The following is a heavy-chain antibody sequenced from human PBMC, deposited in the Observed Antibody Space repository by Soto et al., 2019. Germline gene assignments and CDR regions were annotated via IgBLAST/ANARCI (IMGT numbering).Heavy chain of an antibody. V-gene: IGHV3-11*01. Sequence: GGSLRLSXAASGFTFSDYYMSWIRQAPGKGLEWVSYISSSGSTIYYADSVKGRFTISRDNAKNSLYLQMNSLRAEDTAVYYCARDPREYYFDYWGQGTLVTVSS. CDR1: GFTFSDYY. CDR3: ARDPREYYFDY. CDR2: ISSSGSTI. J-gene: IGHJ4*02.